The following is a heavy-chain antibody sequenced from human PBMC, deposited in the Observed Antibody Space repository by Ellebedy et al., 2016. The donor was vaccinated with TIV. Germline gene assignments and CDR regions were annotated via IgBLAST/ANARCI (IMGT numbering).Heavy chain of an antibody. V-gene: IGHV4-4*02. J-gene: IGHJ5*02. CDR3: ARGYSGYDSYNWFDP. CDR2: IYHSGST. D-gene: IGHD5-12*01. CDR1: GGSISSSNW. Sequence: MPSETLSLTCAVSGGSISSSNWWSWVRQPPGKGLEWIGEIYHSGSTNYNPSLKSRVTISVDKSKNQFSLKLSSVTAADTAVYYCARGYSGYDSYNWFDPWGQGTLVTVSS.